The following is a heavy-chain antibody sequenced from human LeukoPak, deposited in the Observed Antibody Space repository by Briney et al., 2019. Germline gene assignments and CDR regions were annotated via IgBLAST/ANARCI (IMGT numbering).Heavy chain of an antibody. CDR2: IDSSNKYM. J-gene: IGHJ4*02. Sequence: GGSLRLSCAASEFTLSNYGMTWVRQAPGKGLEWVSSIDSSNKYMYYADSLKGRFTISRDNAQNSLYLQMNSLRAEDTAVYYCARVSYCSGGSCTYFDHWGQGTLVTVSS. V-gene: IGHV3-21*06. CDR3: ARVSYCSGGSCTYFDH. D-gene: IGHD2-15*01. CDR1: EFTLSNYG.